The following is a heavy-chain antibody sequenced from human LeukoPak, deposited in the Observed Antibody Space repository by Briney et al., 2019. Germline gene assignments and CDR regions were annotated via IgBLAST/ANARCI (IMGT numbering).Heavy chain of an antibody. Sequence: SETLSLTCTVSGGSISSYYWSWIRQPPGKGLEWIGYINYSGSTNYNPSLKSRVTISVDTSKNQFSLKLSSVTAADTAVYYCAGIAVAGTAYYYYYMDVWGKGTTVTISS. D-gene: IGHD6-19*01. CDR3: AGIAVAGTAYYYYYMDV. CDR1: GGSISSYY. V-gene: IGHV4-59*01. CDR2: INYSGST. J-gene: IGHJ6*03.